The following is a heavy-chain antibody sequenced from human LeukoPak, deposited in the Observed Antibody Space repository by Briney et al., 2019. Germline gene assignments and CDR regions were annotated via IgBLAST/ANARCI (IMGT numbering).Heavy chain of an antibody. V-gene: IGHV4-34*01. CDR1: GGSFSGYY. J-gene: IGHJ6*03. CDR3: ARGKSGSYYYHYYYYMDV. D-gene: IGHD1-26*01. CDR2: INHSGST. Sequence: SETLSLACAVYGGSFSGYYWSWIRQPPGKGLEWIGEINHSGSTNYNPSLKSRVTISVDTSKNQFSLKLSSVTAADTAVYYCARGKSGSYYYHYYYYMDVWGIGTTVTVSS.